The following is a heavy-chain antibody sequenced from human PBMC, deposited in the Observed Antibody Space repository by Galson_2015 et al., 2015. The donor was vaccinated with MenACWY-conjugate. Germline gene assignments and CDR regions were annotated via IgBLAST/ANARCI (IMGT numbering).Heavy chain of an antibody. CDR1: GYTFTSYG. V-gene: IGHV1-18*04. J-gene: IGHJ6*02. CDR2: ISAYNGNT. CDR3: ARATFLEWLLPRVGYYYYGMDV. D-gene: IGHD3-3*01. Sequence: SVKVSCKASGYTFTSYGISWVRQAPGQGLEWMGWISAYNGNTNYAQKLQGRATMTTDTSTSTAYMELRSLRSDDTAVYYCARATFLEWLLPRVGYYYYGMDVWGQGTTVTVSS.